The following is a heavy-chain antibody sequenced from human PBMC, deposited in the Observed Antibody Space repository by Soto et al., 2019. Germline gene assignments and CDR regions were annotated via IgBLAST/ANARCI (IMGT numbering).Heavy chain of an antibody. CDR1: GFTFSSYA. D-gene: IGHD1-1*01. V-gene: IGHV3-23*01. Sequence: EVQLLESGGGLVQPGGSLRLSCAASGFTFSSYAMSWVRQAPGKGLEWVSAISGSGGSTYYADSVKGRFTISRDNSKNTLYRQMNSLRAEDTAVYYCAKDLYWNDGTNDYWGQGTLVTVSS. J-gene: IGHJ4*02. CDR2: ISGSGGST. CDR3: AKDLYWNDGTNDY.